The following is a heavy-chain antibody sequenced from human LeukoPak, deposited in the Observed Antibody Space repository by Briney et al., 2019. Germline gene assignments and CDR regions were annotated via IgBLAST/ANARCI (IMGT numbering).Heavy chain of an antibody. CDR3: AREGNWNYGKVFGAFDI. D-gene: IGHD1-7*01. Sequence: PSETLSLTCTVSGGSISSSSYYWGWIRQPPGKGLEWIGSIYYSGSTYYNPSLKSRVTISVDTSKNQFSLKLSSVTAADTAVYYCAREGNWNYGKVFGAFDIWGQGTMVTVSS. J-gene: IGHJ3*02. CDR2: IYYSGST. CDR1: GGSISSSSYY. V-gene: IGHV4-39*07.